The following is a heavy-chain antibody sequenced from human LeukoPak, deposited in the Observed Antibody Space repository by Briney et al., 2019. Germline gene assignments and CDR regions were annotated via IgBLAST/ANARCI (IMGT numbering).Heavy chain of an antibody. CDR1: GFTFSSYA. CDR2: ISYDGSNK. V-gene: IGHV3-30-3*01. J-gene: IGHJ3*02. D-gene: IGHD5-24*01. CDR3: AREGLSVATIGLGDAFDI. Sequence: QPGRSLRLSCAASGFTFSSYAMHWVRQAPGKGLEWVAVISYDGSNKYYADSVKGRFTISRDNSKNTLYLQMNSLRAEDTAVYYCAREGLSVATIGLGDAFDIWGQGTMVTVSS.